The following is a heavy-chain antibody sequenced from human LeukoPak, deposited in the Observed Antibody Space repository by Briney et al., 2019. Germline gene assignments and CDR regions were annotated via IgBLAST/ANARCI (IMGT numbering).Heavy chain of an antibody. Sequence: GGSRRLSCAASGFTFSNYIMNWVRQAPGKGLELVSSISTGSRYKYYAASVKGRFTISRDNAKNSLYLQMNSLRGEDSAVYFCAREMAAIQDLDYWGQGTLVTVSS. CDR3: AREMAAIQDLDY. J-gene: IGHJ4*02. D-gene: IGHD5-24*01. CDR2: ISTGSRYK. V-gene: IGHV3-21*06. CDR1: GFTFSNYI.